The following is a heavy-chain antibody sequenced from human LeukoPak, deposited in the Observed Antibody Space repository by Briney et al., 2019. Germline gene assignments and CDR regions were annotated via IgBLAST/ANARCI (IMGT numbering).Heavy chain of an antibody. J-gene: IGHJ4*02. CDR1: GYTLIELS. CDR2: FDPEDGET. Sequence: ASVKVSCKVSGYTLIELSMHWVRQAPGKGLEWMGGFDPEDGETIYAQKSQGRVTMTEDTSTDTAYMELSSLRSEDTALYYCATDRIYGDYSFDYWGQGTLVTVSS. CDR3: ATDRIYGDYSFDY. D-gene: IGHD4-17*01. V-gene: IGHV1-24*01.